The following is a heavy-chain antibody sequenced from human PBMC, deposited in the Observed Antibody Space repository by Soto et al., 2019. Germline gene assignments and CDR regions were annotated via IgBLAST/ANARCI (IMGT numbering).Heavy chain of an antibody. J-gene: IGHJ3*02. V-gene: IGHV3-30*18. CDR3: AKPPPLIYCSGGSCHDAFDI. D-gene: IGHD2-15*01. CDR2: ISYDGSNK. CDR1: GFTFSSYG. Sequence: QVQLVESGGGVVQPGRSLRLSCAASGFTFSSYGMHWVRQAPGKGLEWVAVISYDGSNKYYADSVKGRFTISRDNSKNTLYLQMNSLRAEDTAVYYFAKPPPLIYCSGGSCHDAFDIWGQGTMVTVSS.